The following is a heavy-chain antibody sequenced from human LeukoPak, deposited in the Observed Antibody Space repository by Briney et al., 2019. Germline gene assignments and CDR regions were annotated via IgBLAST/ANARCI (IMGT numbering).Heavy chain of an antibody. CDR2: ISSSSYI. CDR3: ARDRAYGGYYYYYMDV. Sequence: GGSLRLSCAASGFTFSSYSMNWVRRAPGKGLEWVSSISSSSYIYYADSVKGRFTISRDNAKNSLYLQMNSLRAEDTAVYYCARDRAYGGYYYYYMDVWGKGTTVTISS. V-gene: IGHV3-21*01. D-gene: IGHD4-17*01. CDR1: GFTFSSYS. J-gene: IGHJ6*03.